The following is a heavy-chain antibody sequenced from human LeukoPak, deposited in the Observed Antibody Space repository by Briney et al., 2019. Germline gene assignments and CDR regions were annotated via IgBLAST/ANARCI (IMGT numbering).Heavy chain of an antibody. CDR1: GGSISSYY. CDR3: AISNGPNWFDP. V-gene: IGHV4-59*01. CDR2: IYYSGST. J-gene: IGHJ5*02. Sequence: SETLSLTCTVSGGSISSYYWSWIRQPPGKGLEWIGYIYYSGSTNYNPSLKSRVTISVDTSKNQFSLKLSSVTAADTAVYYCAISNGPNWFDPWGQGTLVTVPS.